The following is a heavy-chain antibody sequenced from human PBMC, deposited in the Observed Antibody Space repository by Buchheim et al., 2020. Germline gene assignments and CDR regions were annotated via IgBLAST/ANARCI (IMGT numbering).Heavy chain of an antibody. CDR3: VTGWYLDY. J-gene: IGHJ4*02. Sequence: EVQLVESGGGLVKPGGSLRLSCAGSGFIFSNAWMNWVRQAPGKGLEWVGQIKSKPNGGTIDSAATVKGRFTISRADSRSTAYLQMNSLKAEDTGVYYCVTGWYLDYWGQGTL. CDR1: GFIFSNAW. D-gene: IGHD2-15*01. V-gene: IGHV3-15*01. CDR2: IKSKPNGGTI.